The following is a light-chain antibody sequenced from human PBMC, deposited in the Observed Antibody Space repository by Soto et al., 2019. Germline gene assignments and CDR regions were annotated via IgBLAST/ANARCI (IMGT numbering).Light chain of an antibody. Sequence: ELVLTQSPATLSVSPGERATLSCRASQGVGSTLAWYQQAPGQAPRLLIYDASTWATGIPARFSGDGSGTEFTLTISSLQSDDIAVYYCQHYKTWPLSFGGGTRVEI. CDR3: QHYKTWPLS. J-gene: IGKJ4*01. V-gene: IGKV3-15*01. CDR2: DAS. CDR1: QGVGST.